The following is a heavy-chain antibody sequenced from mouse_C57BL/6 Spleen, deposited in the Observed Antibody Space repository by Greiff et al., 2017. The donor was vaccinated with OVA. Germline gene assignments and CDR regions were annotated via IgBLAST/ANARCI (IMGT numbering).Heavy chain of an antibody. CDR3: ARTTTVVAYYYAMDY. V-gene: IGHV1-61*01. CDR1: GYTFTSYW. CDR2: IYPSDSET. J-gene: IGHJ4*01. Sequence: QVQLQQPGAELVRPGSSVKLSCKASGYTFTSYWMDWVKQRPGQGLEWIGNIYPSDSETHYNQKFKDKATLTVDKSSRTAYMQLSSLTSEDSAVYYGARTTTVVAYYYAMDYWGQGTSVTVSS. D-gene: IGHD1-1*01.